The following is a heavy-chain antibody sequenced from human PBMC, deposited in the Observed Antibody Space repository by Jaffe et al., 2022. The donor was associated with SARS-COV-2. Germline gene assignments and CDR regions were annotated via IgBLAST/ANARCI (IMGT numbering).Heavy chain of an antibody. D-gene: IGHD3-10*01. CDR1: GGSFSGYY. CDR3: ARDGGSGSYQYYYYYYMDV. J-gene: IGHJ6*03. Sequence: QVQLQQWGAGLLKPSETLSLTCAVYGGSFSGYYWSWIRQPPGKGLEWIGEINHSGSTNYNPSLKSRVTISVDTSKNQFSLKLSSVTAADTAVYYCARDGGSGSYQYYYYYYMDVWGKGTTVTVSS. CDR2: INHSGST. V-gene: IGHV4-34*01.